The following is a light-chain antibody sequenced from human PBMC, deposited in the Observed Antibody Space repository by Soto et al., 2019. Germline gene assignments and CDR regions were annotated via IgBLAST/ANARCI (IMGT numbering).Light chain of an antibody. CDR3: QQYGDSIT. Sequence: VLTESPGSLSLSPGDRATVSCRASQTVTSSYLAWYQQRPGQAPQLLIYDAVKRATGIPDRFSGSESGRDYTLTISRLDPEDSAVYYCQQYGDSITFGGGTKVDI. CDR1: QTVTSSY. J-gene: IGKJ4*01. CDR2: DAV. V-gene: IGKV3-20*01.